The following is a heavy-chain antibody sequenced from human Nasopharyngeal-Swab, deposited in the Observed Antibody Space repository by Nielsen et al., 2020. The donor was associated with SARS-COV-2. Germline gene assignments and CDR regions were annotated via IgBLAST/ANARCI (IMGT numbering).Heavy chain of an antibody. CDR2: ISWNGGST. V-gene: IGHV3-9*01. Sequence: SLKISCAASGFTFDDYAMHWVRQVPGKGLEWVSDISWNGGSTGYADSVKGRFTISRDNAKNSLYLQMNSLRAEDTALYYCVRGVHYMSYFHTPPSDQWGQGTLVTVSS. CDR1: GFTFDDYA. D-gene: IGHD1-1*01. CDR3: VRGVHYMSYFHTPPSDQ. J-gene: IGHJ4*02.